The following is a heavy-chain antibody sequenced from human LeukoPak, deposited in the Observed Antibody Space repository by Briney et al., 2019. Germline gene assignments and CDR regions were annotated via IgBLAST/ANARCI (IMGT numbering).Heavy chain of an antibody. J-gene: IGHJ4*02. CDR2: IYTSGST. V-gene: IGHV4-4*07. CDR1: GGSISSYY. Sequence: SETLSLSCTVSGGSISSYYWSWIRQPAGKGLEWIGRIYTSGSTNYNPSLKSRVTISVDTSKNQFSLKLSSVTAADTAVYYCTRPYYYDSSGYPGYWGQGTLVTVSS. D-gene: IGHD3-22*01. CDR3: TRPYYYDSSGYPGY.